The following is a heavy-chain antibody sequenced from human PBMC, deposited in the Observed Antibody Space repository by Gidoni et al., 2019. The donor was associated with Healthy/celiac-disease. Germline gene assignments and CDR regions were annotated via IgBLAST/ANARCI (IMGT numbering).Heavy chain of an antibody. V-gene: IGHV3-30*18. D-gene: IGHD3-22*01. CDR3: AKAYYDSSGYLDY. J-gene: IGHJ4*02. CDR1: GFSFSSYG. Sequence: QVQLVESGGGVVQPGRSLRLACAASGFSFSSYGMHWVRQAPGKGREWVAVIAYDGSNKYYADSVKGRFTISRDKSKNTLYLQMNRLRAEDTAVYYCAKAYYDSSGYLDYWGQGTLVTVSS. CDR2: IAYDGSNK.